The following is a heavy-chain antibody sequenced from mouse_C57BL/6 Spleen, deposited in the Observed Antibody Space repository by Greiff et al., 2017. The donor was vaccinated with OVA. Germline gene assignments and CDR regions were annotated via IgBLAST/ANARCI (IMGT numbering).Heavy chain of an antibody. V-gene: IGHV3-6*01. CDR2: ISYDGSN. CDR1: GYSITSGYY. Sequence: EVKLQESGPGLVKPSQSLSLTCSVTGYSITSGYYWNWIRQFPGNKLEWMGYISYDGSNNYNPSLKNRISITRDTSKNQFFLKLNSVTTEDTATYYCARDLGNWDGYFDVWGTGTTVTVSS. J-gene: IGHJ1*03. D-gene: IGHD4-1*01. CDR3: ARDLGNWDGYFDV.